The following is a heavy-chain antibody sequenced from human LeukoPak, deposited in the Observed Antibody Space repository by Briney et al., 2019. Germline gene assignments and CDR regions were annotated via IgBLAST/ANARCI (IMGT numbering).Heavy chain of an antibody. J-gene: IGHJ3*02. CDR3: ARGGSSSWYAPVGAFDI. V-gene: IGHV4-59*01. Sequence: DPSETLSLTCTVSGGSSSSYYWSWIRQPPGKALEWIGYIYYSGSTNYNPSLKSRVTISVDTSKNQFSLKLSSVTAADTAVYYCARGGSSSWYAPVGAFDIWGQGTMVTVSS. CDR1: GGSSSSYY. D-gene: IGHD6-13*01. CDR2: IYYSGST.